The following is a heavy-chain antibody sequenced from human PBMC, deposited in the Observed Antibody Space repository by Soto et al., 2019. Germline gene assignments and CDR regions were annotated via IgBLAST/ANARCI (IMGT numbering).Heavy chain of an antibody. V-gene: IGHV4-59*01. J-gene: IGHJ3*02. Sequence: SETLSLTCTVSGGSISSYYWSWIRQPPGKGLEWIGYIYYSGSTNYNPSLKSRVTISVDTSKNQFSLKLSSVTAADTAVYYCASDLGVDSMAFDIWGQGTMVTVSS. CDR3: ASDLGVDSMAFDI. CDR2: IYYSGST. CDR1: GGSISSYY. D-gene: IGHD2-15*01.